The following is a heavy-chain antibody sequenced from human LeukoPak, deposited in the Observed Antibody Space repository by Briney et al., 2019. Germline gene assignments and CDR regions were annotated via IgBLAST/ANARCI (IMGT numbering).Heavy chain of an antibody. CDR1: GYSISSGYY. J-gene: IGHJ3*02. D-gene: IGHD3-3*01. CDR3: ARDHDYDFWSGYPKDDAFDI. V-gene: IGHV4-38-2*02. CDR2: IYHSGST. Sequence: SETLSLTCTVSGYSISSGYYWGWIRQPPGKGLEWIGSIYHSGSTYYNPSLKSRVTISVDTSKNQFSLKLSSVTAADTAVYYCARDHDYDFWSGYPKDDAFDIWGQGTMVTVSS.